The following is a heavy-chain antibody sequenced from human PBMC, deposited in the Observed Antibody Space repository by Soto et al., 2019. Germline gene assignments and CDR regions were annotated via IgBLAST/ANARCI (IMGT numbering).Heavy chain of an antibody. V-gene: IGHV3-23*01. Sequence: LRLSCAASGFTFSSYAMSWVRQAPGKGLEWVSAISGSGGSTYYADSVKGRFTISRDNSKNTVYLQMNSLTAEDTALYYCARSYKSGWYYFDYWGQGTLVTAPQ. CDR1: GFTFSSYA. D-gene: IGHD6-19*01. CDR2: ISGSGGST. J-gene: IGHJ4*02. CDR3: ARSYKSGWYYFDY.